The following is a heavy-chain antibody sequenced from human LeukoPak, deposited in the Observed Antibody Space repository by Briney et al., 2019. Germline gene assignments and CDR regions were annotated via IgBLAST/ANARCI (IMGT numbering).Heavy chain of an antibody. J-gene: IGHJ4*02. CDR3: ARGWAGGASGFVDY. D-gene: IGHD4/OR15-4a*01. CDR2: VYSDGSNK. CDR1: GFTFTSYG. Sequence: GTSLRLSCAASGFTFTSYGLHWVRRPPGKGLEWVAVVYSDGSNKYYADSVRGRFTISRDNSKNTASLQMNSLRAEDTAMYYCARGWAGGASGFVDYWGQGTPVMVSS. V-gene: IGHV3-33*01.